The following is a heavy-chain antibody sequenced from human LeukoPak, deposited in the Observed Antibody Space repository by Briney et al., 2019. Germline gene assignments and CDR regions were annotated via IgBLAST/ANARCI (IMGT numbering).Heavy chain of an antibody. CDR2: INPNSGGST. CDR1: GYTFTGYY. Sequence: ASVKVSCKASGYTFTGYYMQWVRQAPGQGLEWMGWINPNSGGSTSYAQKFQGRVTMTRDTSTSTVYMELSSLRSEDTAVYYCATDCSSTSCHDYWGQGTLVTVSS. D-gene: IGHD2-2*01. CDR3: ATDCSSTSCHDY. V-gene: IGHV1-46*01. J-gene: IGHJ4*02.